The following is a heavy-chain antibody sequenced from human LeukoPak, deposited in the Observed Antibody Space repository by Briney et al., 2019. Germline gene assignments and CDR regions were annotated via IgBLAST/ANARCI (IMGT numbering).Heavy chain of an antibody. CDR1: GGSISSYY. CDR2: IYYSGST. CDR3: ARGDILTGTVLDY. V-gene: IGHV4-59*01. J-gene: IGHJ4*02. D-gene: IGHD3-9*01. Sequence: RSSETLSLTCTVSGGSISSYYWSWIRQPPGKGLEWIGYIYYSGSTNYNPSLKSRVTISVNTSKNQFSLKLSSVTAADTAVYYCARGDILTGTVLDYWGQGTLVTVSS.